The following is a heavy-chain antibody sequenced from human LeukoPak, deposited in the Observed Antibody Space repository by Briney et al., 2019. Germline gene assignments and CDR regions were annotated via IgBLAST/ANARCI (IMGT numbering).Heavy chain of an antibody. V-gene: IGHV3-30*04. CDR1: GFTFSTYA. D-gene: IGHD1-14*01. J-gene: IGHJ4*02. CDR3: AKDWGNRFEY. CDR2: ISYDGSNE. Sequence: GGSLRLSCAASGFTFSTYAVHWVRQAPGKALEWVATISYDGSNEYYPDSVKGRFTISRDNSKNTLYLQMNSLRAEDTAVYYCAKDWGNRFEYWGQGTLVTVSS.